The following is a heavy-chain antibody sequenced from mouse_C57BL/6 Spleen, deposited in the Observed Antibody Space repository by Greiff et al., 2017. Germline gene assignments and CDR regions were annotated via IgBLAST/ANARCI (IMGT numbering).Heavy chain of an antibody. Sequence: QVQLVEPGAELAKPGASVKLSCKASGYTFTSYWMPWVKQRPGQGLEWIGYINPSSGYTKYNQKFKDKATLTADKSSSTAYMQLSSLTYEDSAVYYCARENGLPGFAYWGQGTLVTVSA. CDR3: ARENGLPGFAY. V-gene: IGHV1-7*01. J-gene: IGHJ3*01. D-gene: IGHD2-10*01. CDR1: GYTFTSYW. CDR2: INPSSGYT.